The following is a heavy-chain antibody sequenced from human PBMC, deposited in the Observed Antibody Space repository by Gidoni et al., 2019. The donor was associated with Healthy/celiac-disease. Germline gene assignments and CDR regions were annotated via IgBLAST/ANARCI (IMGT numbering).Heavy chain of an antibody. CDR1: GYSFTTYW. D-gene: IGHD3-22*01. V-gene: IGHV5-51*01. J-gene: IGHJ2*01. CDR3: ARPYYYDSSGGDEGDWYFDL. CDR2: IYPGDSDT. Sequence: EVQLVQSGAEVKKPGESLKISCKGSGYSFTTYWIGWVRQMPGTGLEWLGLIYPGDSDTRYSPSFQGQVTISADKSISTAYLQWSSLKASDTAMYYCARPYYYDSSGGDEGDWYFDLWGRGTLVTVSS.